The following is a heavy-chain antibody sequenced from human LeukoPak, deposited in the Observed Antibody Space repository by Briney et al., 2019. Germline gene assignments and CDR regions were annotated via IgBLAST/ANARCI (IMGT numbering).Heavy chain of an antibody. V-gene: IGHV3-23*01. J-gene: IGHJ4*02. CDR1: GFTFSIYA. CDR2: ISGSGGTT. Sequence: GGSLRLSCAASGFTFSIYAISWVRQAPGKGLEWVSTISGSGGTTFYADSVKGWFTISRDNSKNTLYLQMNSLRAEDTAVYYCAKYPYYYDSSGYYYFDYWGQGTLVTVSS. CDR3: AKYPYYYDSSGYYYFDY. D-gene: IGHD3-22*01.